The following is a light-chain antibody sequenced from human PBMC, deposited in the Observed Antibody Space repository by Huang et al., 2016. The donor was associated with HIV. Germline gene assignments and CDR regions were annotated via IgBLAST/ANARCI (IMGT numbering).Light chain of an antibody. J-gene: IGKJ5*01. CDR3: QQYGTSSIT. V-gene: IGKV1-5*03. CDR2: KAS. CDR1: QTISSW. Sequence: IQMTQSPSTLSASVVDRVTITCRASQTISSWLAWYQQKPGKAPKLLIYKASSLESGVPSRFSGSGSGTDFTLTSSSLQPDDFATYYCQQYGTSSITFGQGTRLDIK.